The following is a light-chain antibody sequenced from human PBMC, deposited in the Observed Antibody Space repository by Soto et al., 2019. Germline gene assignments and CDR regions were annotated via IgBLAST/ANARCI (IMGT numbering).Light chain of an antibody. CDR1: QSVSSSY. J-gene: IGKJ2*01. V-gene: IGKV3-20*01. CDR2: GAS. Sequence: IVLTQSPGTLSLSPGERATLSCRTSQSVSSSYLAWYQQKPGQAPRLLTYGASSRAAGIPDRFSGSGSRTDFTITISRLEPEDYAVYSCQQYGSSMYTVGQGTKLEIK. CDR3: QQYGSSMYT.